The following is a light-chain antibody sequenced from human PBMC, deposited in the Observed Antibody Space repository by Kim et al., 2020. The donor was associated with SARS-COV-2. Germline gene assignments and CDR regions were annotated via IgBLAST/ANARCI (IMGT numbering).Light chain of an antibody. CDR2: DVT. CDR1: SSDVGRYNY. J-gene: IGLJ2*01. Sequence: GKSVTMSCTGTSSDVGRYNYVSWHQQHPGKAPKVMIYDVTKRPSGVPDRFSGSKSGNTASLTISGLQGEDEAEYYCCSFAGNSVVFGGGTQLTVL. CDR3: CSFAGNSVV. V-gene: IGLV2-11*01.